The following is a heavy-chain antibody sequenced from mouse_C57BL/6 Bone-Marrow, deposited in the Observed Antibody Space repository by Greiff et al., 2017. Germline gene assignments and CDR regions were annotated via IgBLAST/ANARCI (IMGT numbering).Heavy chain of an antibody. V-gene: IGHV1-76*01. CDR3: ARCYYGSSHYFDY. J-gene: IGHJ2*01. D-gene: IGHD1-1*01. CDR1: GYTFTDYY. CDR2: IYPGSGNT. Sequence: VQLQESGAELVRPGASVKLSCKASGYTFTDYYINWVKQRPGQGLEWIARIYPGSGNTYYNEKFKGKATLTAEKSSSTAYMQLSSLTSEDSAVYFCARCYYGSSHYFDYWGQGTTLTVSS.